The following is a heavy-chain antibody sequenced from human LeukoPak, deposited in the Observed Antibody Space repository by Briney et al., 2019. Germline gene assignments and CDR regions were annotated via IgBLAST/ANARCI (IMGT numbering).Heavy chain of an antibody. CDR2: ISYDGSNK. Sequence: PGGSLRLSCAASGFTFTNAWMNWVRQAPGKGLEWVAVISYDGSNKYYADSVKGRFTISRDNSKNTLYLQMNSLRAEDTAVYYCAKSVVPAAIFYGDGFDYWGQGTLVTVSS. V-gene: IGHV3-30*18. D-gene: IGHD2-2*02. J-gene: IGHJ4*02. CDR1: GFTFTNAW. CDR3: AKSVVPAAIFYGDGFDY.